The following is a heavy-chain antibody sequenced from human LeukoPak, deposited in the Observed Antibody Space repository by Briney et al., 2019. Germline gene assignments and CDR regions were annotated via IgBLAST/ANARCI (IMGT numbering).Heavy chain of an antibody. D-gene: IGHD7-27*01. CDR3: ARTSLGRMYAFDI. J-gene: IGHJ3*02. Sequence: SETLSLTCTVSGGSISSYYWSWIRQPPGKGLEWIGYIYYSGGTNYSPSLKSRVIISVDTSKNQFSLNLSSVTAADTAVYYCARTSLGRMYAFDIWGQGTVVTVSS. CDR2: IYYSGGT. V-gene: IGHV4-59*01. CDR1: GGSISSYY.